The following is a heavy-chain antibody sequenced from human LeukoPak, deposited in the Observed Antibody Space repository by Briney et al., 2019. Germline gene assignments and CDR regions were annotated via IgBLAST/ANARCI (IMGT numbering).Heavy chain of an antibody. CDR3: ASQLDCGGDCYRAEYFQH. CDR1: GFTFSSYA. D-gene: IGHD2-21*02. J-gene: IGHJ1*01. Sequence: GGSLRLSCAASGFTFSSYAMSWVRQAPGKGLEWVSAISGSGGSTYYADSVKGRFTISRDNSKNTLYLQMNSLRAEDTAVYYCASQLDCGGDCYRAEYFQHWGQGTLVTVSS. CDR2: ISGSGGST. V-gene: IGHV3-23*01.